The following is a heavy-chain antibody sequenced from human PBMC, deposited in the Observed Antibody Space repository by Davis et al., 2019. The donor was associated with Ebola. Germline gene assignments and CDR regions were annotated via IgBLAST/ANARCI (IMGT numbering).Heavy chain of an antibody. CDR3: VRMGNYYDTSGSRRSPYFDD. CDR1: GHDFTSYW. V-gene: IGHV5-51*01. D-gene: IGHD3-22*01. J-gene: IGHJ4*02. Sequence: PGGSLRLSCKVSGHDFTSYWIAWVRQMPGKGLQWMGSIYPGDSDTRYNPSLEGQVTVSADKSITTAYLQWRSLKASDTAMYYCVRMGNYYDTSGSRRSPYFDDWGQGTLVTVSS. CDR2: IYPGDSDT.